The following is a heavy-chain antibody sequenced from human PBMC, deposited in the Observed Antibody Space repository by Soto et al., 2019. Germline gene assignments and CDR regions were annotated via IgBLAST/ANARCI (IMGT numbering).Heavy chain of an antibody. CDR2: ISGSSGSK. CDR1: GFIFNDSY. D-gene: IGHD4-17*01. Sequence: AGGSLRLSCAASGFIFNDSYMSWIRHAPGNGLEWLSNISGSSGSKKYADAGKGRFTISRDNAKKSLYLEMHSLRAEDTTMYYCARYAAEVTTLFDQWGQGTLVTVSS. V-gene: IGHV3-11*06. CDR3: ARYAAEVTTLFDQ. J-gene: IGHJ4*02.